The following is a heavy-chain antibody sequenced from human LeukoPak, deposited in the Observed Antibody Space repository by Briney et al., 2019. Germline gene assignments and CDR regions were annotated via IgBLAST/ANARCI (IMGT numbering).Heavy chain of an antibody. V-gene: IGHV3-23*01. J-gene: IGHJ4*02. CDR3: ARDIELSC. CDR1: GFTFSDSA. Sequence: GGSLRLSCEASGFTFSDSAMSWVRQASGRGVEWVSLISASGGNSYYADSVKGRFTVSRDSSKNTLHLQMNSLRAEDTAVYYCARDIELSCWGQGTLVTVSS. D-gene: IGHD1-26*01. CDR2: ISASGGNS.